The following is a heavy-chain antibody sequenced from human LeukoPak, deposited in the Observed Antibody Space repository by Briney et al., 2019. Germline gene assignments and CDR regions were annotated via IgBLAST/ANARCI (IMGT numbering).Heavy chain of an antibody. Sequence: PGGSLRLSCAASGFTFSSYGMHWVRQAPGKGLEWVAVIWYDGSNKYSADSVKGRFTISRDNSKNTLYLQMNSLRAEDTAAYYCARSRRVGRVIVPFDYWGQGTLVTVSS. CDR2: IWYDGSNK. CDR3: ARSRRVGRVIVPFDY. J-gene: IGHJ4*02. D-gene: IGHD3-16*02. V-gene: IGHV3-33*01. CDR1: GFTFSSYG.